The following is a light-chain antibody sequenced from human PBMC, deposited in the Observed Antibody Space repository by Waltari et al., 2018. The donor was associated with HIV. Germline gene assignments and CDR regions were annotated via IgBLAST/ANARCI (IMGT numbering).Light chain of an antibody. CDR3: CSYAGSSTHV. CDR1: SSHVGRYHL. V-gene: IGLV2-23*02. Sequence: SALTQPASVSGSTGQSIHLSCPGTSSHVGRYHLVSLYQQHPGKAPKLMIYGVSKRPSGVSNRFSGSKSGNTASLTISGLQAEDEADYYCCSYAGSSTHVFGSGTKVTVL. J-gene: IGLJ1*01. CDR2: GVS.